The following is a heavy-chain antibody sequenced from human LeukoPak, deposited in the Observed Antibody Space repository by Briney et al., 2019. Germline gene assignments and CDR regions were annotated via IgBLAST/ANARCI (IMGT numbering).Heavy chain of an antibody. Sequence: SVKVSCKASGGTFSSYAISWVRQAPGQGLEWMGRIIPIFGTANYAQKFQGRVTITADESTSTAYMELSSLRSEDTAVYYCASRPGSLRPISKSAYYMDVWGKGTTVTVSS. J-gene: IGHJ6*03. V-gene: IGHV1-69*13. CDR2: IIPIFGTA. CDR1: GGTFSSYA. CDR3: ASRPGSLRPISKSAYYMDV. D-gene: IGHD2-21*01.